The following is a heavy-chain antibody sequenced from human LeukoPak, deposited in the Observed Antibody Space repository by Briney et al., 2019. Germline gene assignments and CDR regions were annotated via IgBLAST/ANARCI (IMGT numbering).Heavy chain of an antibody. CDR2: INSDGSST. J-gene: IGHJ5*02. Sequence: GGSLRLSCAASGFTFSSYWMHWVRQAPGKGLVWVSRINSDGSSTSYADSVKGRFTISRDNSQNTLYLQMNSLRAEDTAVYYCARGMGKRQLAPGWFDAWGQGTLLIVSS. CDR1: GFTFSSYW. CDR3: ARGMGKRQLAPGWFDA. D-gene: IGHD7-27*01. V-gene: IGHV3-74*01.